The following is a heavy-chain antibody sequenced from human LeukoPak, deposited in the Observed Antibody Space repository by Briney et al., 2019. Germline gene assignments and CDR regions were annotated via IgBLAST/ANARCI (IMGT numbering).Heavy chain of an antibody. Sequence: GGSLRLSCAASGFTFSTYAMSWVRQAPGKGLEWVSTISDSGANTYYADSVRGRFTISRDNSKNTLYLQVNSLRAEDTAVYYCAKDQKRAGSVTLVVDYWGQGTLVTVSS. J-gene: IGHJ4*02. V-gene: IGHV3-23*01. CDR1: GFTFSTYA. CDR3: AKDQKRAGSVTLVVDY. D-gene: IGHD5/OR15-5a*01. CDR2: ISDSGANT.